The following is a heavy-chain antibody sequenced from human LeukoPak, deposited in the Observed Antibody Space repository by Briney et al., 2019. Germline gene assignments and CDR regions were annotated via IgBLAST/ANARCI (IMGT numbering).Heavy chain of an antibody. CDR3: ARGPSYGSGSYSPWYYYGMDV. Sequence: SVKVSCKASGGTFSSYAISWVRQAPGQGLEWMGRIIPILGIANYAQKFQGRVTITADKSTSTAYMELSSLRSEDTAVYYCARGPSYGSGSYSPWYYYGMDVWGQGTTVTVSS. V-gene: IGHV1-69*04. CDR2: IIPILGIA. J-gene: IGHJ6*02. D-gene: IGHD3-10*01. CDR1: GGTFSSYA.